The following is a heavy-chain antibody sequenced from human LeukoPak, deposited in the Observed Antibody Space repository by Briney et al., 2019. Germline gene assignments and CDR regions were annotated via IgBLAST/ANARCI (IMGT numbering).Heavy chain of an antibody. Sequence: PGGSLRLSCAASGFTFSSYSMNWVRQAPGKGLEWVSYISSYSSTIYYADSVKGRFTISRDNSKNTLYLQMNSLRAEDTAVYYCAREPSTFGQYGMDVWGQGTTVTVSS. V-gene: IGHV3-48*01. J-gene: IGHJ6*02. D-gene: IGHD3-10*01. CDR1: GFTFSSYS. CDR3: AREPSTFGQYGMDV. CDR2: ISSYSSTI.